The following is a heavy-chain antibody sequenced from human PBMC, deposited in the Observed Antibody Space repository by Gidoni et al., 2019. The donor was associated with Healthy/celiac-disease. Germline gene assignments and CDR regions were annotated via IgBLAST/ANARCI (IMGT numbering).Heavy chain of an antibody. J-gene: IGHJ1*01. CDR3: AKAHYYDSSGYYPGYFQH. CDR2: ISGSGGST. D-gene: IGHD3-22*01. CDR1: GFTFSSYA. V-gene: IGHV3-23*01. Sequence: EVPLLESGGGLVQPGGSLRLSCAASGFTFSSYAMSWVRQAPGKGLEWVSAISGSGGSTYYADSVKGRFTISRDNSKNTLYLQMNSLRAEDTAVYYCAKAHYYDSSGYYPGYFQHWGQGTLVTVSS.